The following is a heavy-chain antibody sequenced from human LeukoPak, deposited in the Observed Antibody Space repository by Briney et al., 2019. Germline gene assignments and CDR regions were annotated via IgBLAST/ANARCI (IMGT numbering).Heavy chain of an antibody. CDR2: INHSGST. CDR3: ARSGYSSSWSYYFDY. Sequence: SETLSLTRAVYGGSFSGYYWSWIRQPPGKGLEWIGEINHSGSTNYNPSLKSRVTISVDTSKNQFSLKLSSVTAADTAVYYCARSGYSSSWSYYFDYWGQGTLVTVSS. CDR1: GGSFSGYY. D-gene: IGHD6-13*01. J-gene: IGHJ4*02. V-gene: IGHV4-34*01.